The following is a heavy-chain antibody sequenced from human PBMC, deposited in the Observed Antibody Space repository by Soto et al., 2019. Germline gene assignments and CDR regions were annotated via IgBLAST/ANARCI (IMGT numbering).Heavy chain of an antibody. CDR2: IYPGDSDT. CDR3: AASTFYYGMDV. Sequence: GESLKISCKGSGYTFTNYWIGWVRQMPGKGLEWMGIIYPGDSDTKYNPSFQGQVTISADKSITTTYLQWSSLKAPDTAIYYCAASTFYYGMDVWGQGTTVTVSS. J-gene: IGHJ6*02. CDR1: GYTFTNYW. V-gene: IGHV5-51*01.